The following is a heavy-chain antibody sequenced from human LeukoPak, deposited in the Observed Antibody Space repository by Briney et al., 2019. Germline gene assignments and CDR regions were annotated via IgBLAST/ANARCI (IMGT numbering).Heavy chain of an antibody. D-gene: IGHD6-19*01. CDR1: GFTFSSYW. CDR3: ARSLGGGWANYYYYYMDV. V-gene: IGHV3-7*01. Sequence: GGSLRLSCAASGFTFSSYWMSWVRQAPGKGLEWVANIKQDGSEKYYVDSVKGRFTISRDNAKNSLYLQMNSLRAEDTAVYYCARSLGGGWANYYYYYMDVWGKGTTVTISS. J-gene: IGHJ6*03. CDR2: IKQDGSEK.